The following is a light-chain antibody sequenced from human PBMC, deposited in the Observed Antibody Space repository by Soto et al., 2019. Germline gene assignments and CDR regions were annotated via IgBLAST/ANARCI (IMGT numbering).Light chain of an antibody. CDR1: PSVTNY. Sequence: ENVLTQSPATLSLSPGERATLSCRASPSVTNYLAWYQQKPGQAPRLLIYGAFNRATGIPARFSGSGSGTDFTLTISSLEPEDFAVYYCQQRNIWPPVTFGQGRLLEIK. V-gene: IGKV3-11*01. CDR3: QQRNIWPPVT. J-gene: IGKJ5*01. CDR2: GAF.